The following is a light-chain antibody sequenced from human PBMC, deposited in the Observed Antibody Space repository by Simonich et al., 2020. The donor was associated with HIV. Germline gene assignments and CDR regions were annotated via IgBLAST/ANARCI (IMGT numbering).Light chain of an antibody. V-gene: IGLV1-44*01. CDR1: SSNIGDNT. CDR3: LSYDSSLSGLVV. CDR2: SNN. J-gene: IGLJ2*01. Sequence: QSVLTQPPSASGTPGQRVTISCSGSSSNIGDNTVNWYQQLPGTAPKLLIYSNNQRPSGVPDRFSGSKSGTSASLAISGLQSEDEADYYCLSYDSSLSGLVVFGGGTKLTVL.